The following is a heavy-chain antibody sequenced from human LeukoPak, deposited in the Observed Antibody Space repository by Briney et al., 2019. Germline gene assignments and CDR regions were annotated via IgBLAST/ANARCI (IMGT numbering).Heavy chain of an antibody. V-gene: IGHV3-33*01. CDR1: GFTFSSYG. Sequence: PGGSLRLSCAASGFTFSSYGMHWVRQAPGKGPEWVAVIWYDGSNKYYADSVKGRFTISRDNSKNTLYLQMNSLRAEDTAVYYCARGVSGWYYFDYWGQGTLVTVSS. CDR2: IWYDGSNK. CDR3: ARGVSGWYYFDY. J-gene: IGHJ4*02. D-gene: IGHD6-19*01.